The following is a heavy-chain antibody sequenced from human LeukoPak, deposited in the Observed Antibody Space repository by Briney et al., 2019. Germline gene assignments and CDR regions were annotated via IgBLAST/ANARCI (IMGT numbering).Heavy chain of an antibody. CDR2: IYYSGST. Sequence: NTSETLSLTCTVSGGSISSYYWSWIRQPPGKGLEWIGYIYYSGSTNYNPSLKSRVTISVDTSKNQFSLKLSSVTAADTAVYYCARAGVITIFGVVSKTYNWFDPWGQGTLVTVSS. V-gene: IGHV4-59*01. CDR3: ARAGVITIFGVVSKTYNWFDP. CDR1: GGSISSYY. J-gene: IGHJ5*02. D-gene: IGHD3-3*01.